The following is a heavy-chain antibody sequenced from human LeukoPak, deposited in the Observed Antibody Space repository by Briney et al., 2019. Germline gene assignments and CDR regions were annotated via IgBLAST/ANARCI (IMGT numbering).Heavy chain of an antibody. J-gene: IGHJ4*02. V-gene: IGHV3-30-3*01. D-gene: IGHD3-22*01. Sequence: GGSLRLSCAASGFTFSSYAMHWVRQAPGKGLEWVAVISYDGSNKYYADSVKGRFTISRDNSKNTLYLQMNSLRAEDTAVYYCARSGMNYDSSGYSYFDYWGQGTLVTVSS. CDR3: ARSGMNYDSSGYSYFDY. CDR2: ISYDGSNK. CDR1: GFTFSSYA.